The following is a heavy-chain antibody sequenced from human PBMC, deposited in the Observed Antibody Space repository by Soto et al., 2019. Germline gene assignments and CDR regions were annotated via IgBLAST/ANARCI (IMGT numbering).Heavy chain of an antibody. D-gene: IGHD5-12*01. CDR1: GASIAGGSSY. CDR2: IPSRGRP. Sequence: QVQLRESGPGLVNPSQTLLLTCSVSGASIAGGSSYWSWLRPPPGKGLSWIGYIPSRGRPFYHPSLASRSTISSDTSKNQLSLKVTSVTAADTALYDCARDHYSGYDFALWGQGTLVTVSS. V-gene: IGHV4-30-4*01. J-gene: IGHJ5*02. CDR3: ARDHYSGYDFAL.